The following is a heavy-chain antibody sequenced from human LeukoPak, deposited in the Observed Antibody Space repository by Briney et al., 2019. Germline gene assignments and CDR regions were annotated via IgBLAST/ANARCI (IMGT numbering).Heavy chain of an antibody. V-gene: IGHV3-21*01. D-gene: IGHD6-19*01. CDR2: ISSSSSYI. CDR3: AREAIAVAATSGYMDV. J-gene: IGHJ6*03. CDR1: GFTFSSYS. Sequence: GGSLRLSCAASGFTFSSYSMNWVRQAPGKGLEWVSSISSSSSYIYYADSVKGRFTISRDNAKNSLYPQMNSLRAEDTAVYYCAREAIAVAATSGYMDVWGKGTTVTVSS.